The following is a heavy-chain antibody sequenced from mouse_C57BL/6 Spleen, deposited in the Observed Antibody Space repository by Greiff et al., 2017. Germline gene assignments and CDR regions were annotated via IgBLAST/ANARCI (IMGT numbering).Heavy chain of an antibody. CDR2: ISDGGSYT. V-gene: IGHV5-4*03. J-gene: IGHJ3*01. Sequence: EVKVVESGGGLVKPGGSLKLSCAASGFTFSSYAMSWVRQTPEKRLEWVATISDGGSYTYYPDNVKGRFTISRDNAKNNLYLQMSHLNAEDTAMYYCARGTAQATGTWFAYWGQGTLVTVSA. D-gene: IGHD3-2*02. CDR3: ARGTAQATGTWFAY. CDR1: GFTFSSYA.